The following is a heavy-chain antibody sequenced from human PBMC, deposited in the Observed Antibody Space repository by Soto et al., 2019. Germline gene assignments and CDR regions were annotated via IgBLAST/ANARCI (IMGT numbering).Heavy chain of an antibody. Sequence: QVQLVQSGAEVKKPGSSVKVSCKASGGTFSSYTISWVRQVPGQGLEWMGRVIPILGIANYAQKFQGRVTITADKSTSTAYMELSSLRSEDTAVYYCARAGPDCSGGSCYSFQHWGQGTLVTVSS. D-gene: IGHD2-15*01. J-gene: IGHJ1*01. CDR1: GGTFSSYT. CDR3: ARAGPDCSGGSCYSFQH. V-gene: IGHV1-69*02. CDR2: VIPILGIA.